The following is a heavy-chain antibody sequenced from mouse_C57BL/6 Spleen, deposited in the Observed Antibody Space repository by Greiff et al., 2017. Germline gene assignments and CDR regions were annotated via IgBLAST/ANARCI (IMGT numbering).Heavy chain of an antibody. CDR3: ARRAVVAERNAMDY. V-gene: IGHV1-82*01. CDR1: GYAFSSSW. CDR2: IYPGDGDT. J-gene: IGHJ4*01. D-gene: IGHD1-1*01. Sequence: QVQLQQPGPELVKPGASVKISCKASGYAFSSSWMNWVKQRPGKGLEWIGRIYPGDGDTNYNGKFKGKATLTADKSSSTAYMQLSSLTSEDSAVYFCARRAVVAERNAMDYWGQGTSVTVSS.